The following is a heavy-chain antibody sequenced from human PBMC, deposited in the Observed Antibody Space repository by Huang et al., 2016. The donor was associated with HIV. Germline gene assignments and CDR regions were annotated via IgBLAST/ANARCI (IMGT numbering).Heavy chain of an antibody. V-gene: IGHV5-51*01. D-gene: IGHD3-10*01. CDR3: ARLIGSPSFYYGLDV. CDR1: GYRFGSNW. CDR2: IEPVDSDT. Sequence: EVQLVQSGEEVKKPGESLKISCKGSGYRFGSNWIVWVRQMPGKGLEWSGIIEPVDSDTRYSPSFQGQVTSSADKAINTAYLQWSSLKASDTAMYYCARLIGSPSFYYGLDVWGQGTTVTVSS. J-gene: IGHJ6*02.